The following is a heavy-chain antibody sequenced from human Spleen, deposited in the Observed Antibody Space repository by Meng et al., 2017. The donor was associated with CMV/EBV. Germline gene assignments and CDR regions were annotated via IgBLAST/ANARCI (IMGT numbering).Heavy chain of an antibody. J-gene: IGHJ4*02. Sequence: ASVKVSCKASGYTFTGYYMHWVRQAPGQGLEWMGWMNPNAGGTKFAQKFQGRVTMTRDMSISTAYMALSGLTSDDTAVYYCAKEYCANGVCYTAEDYFDYWGQGTLVTVSS. CDR3: AKEYCANGVCYTAEDYFDY. D-gene: IGHD2-8*01. V-gene: IGHV1-2*02. CDR2: MNPNAGGT. CDR1: GYTFTGYY.